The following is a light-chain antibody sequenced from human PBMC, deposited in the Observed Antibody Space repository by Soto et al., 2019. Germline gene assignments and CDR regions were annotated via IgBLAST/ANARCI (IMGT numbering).Light chain of an antibody. CDR3: QQFYSPPIT. Sequence: DIVMTQSPDSLSVSLGERTTINFKSRQIVLYNSNNKSYLAWYQHKPGQPPRLLIYWASTRDSGVPDRFSGSGSGTDFTLTISSLQAEDVALYFCQQFYSPPITFGQGTRLEI. CDR1: QIVLYNSNNKSY. V-gene: IGKV4-1*01. J-gene: IGKJ5*01. CDR2: WAS.